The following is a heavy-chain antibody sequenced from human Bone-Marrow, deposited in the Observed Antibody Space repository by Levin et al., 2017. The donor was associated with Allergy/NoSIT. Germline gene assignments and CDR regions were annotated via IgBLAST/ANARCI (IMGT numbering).Heavy chain of an antibody. Sequence: PGGSLRLSCAASGFTFTDFYMGWIRQAPGKGLEWLSYISTGGGTTYYADSVKGRFTIFRDNAKNSLYLEMYSLRPDDTALYYCSRWGTDEDIVSWGQGTLVTVSS. V-gene: IGHV3-11*01. CDR1: GFTFTDFY. CDR2: ISTGGGTT. J-gene: IGHJ5*02. D-gene: IGHD5/OR15-5a*01. CDR3: SRWGTDEDIVS.